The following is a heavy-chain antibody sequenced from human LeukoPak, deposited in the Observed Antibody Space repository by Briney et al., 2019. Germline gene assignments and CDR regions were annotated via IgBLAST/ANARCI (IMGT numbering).Heavy chain of an antibody. CDR3: ARSSFRYSGSLGLRNWFDP. V-gene: IGHV1-69*13. J-gene: IGHJ5*02. CDR1: GGTFSSYA. Sequence: ASVKVSCKASGGTFSSYAISWVRQAPGQGLEWMGGIIPIFGTANYAQKFQGRVTITADESTSTAYMELSSLRSEDTAVYYCARSSFRYSGSLGLRNWFDPWGQGTLVTVSS. CDR2: IIPIFGTA. D-gene: IGHD1-26*01.